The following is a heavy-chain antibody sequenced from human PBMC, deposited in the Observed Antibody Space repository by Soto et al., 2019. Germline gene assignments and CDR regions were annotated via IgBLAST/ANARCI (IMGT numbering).Heavy chain of an antibody. V-gene: IGHV4-34*01. CDR1: GGSFSGYY. Sequence: QVQLQQWGAGLLKPSETLSLTCAVYGGSFSGYYWSWIRQPPGKGLEWIGEINHSGSTNYNPSLKSRVTISVDTSKNHFSLKLSSVTAADTAVYYCARGMSIAARPFGYWGQGTLVTVSS. CDR2: INHSGST. J-gene: IGHJ4*02. CDR3: ARGMSIAARPFGY. D-gene: IGHD6-6*01.